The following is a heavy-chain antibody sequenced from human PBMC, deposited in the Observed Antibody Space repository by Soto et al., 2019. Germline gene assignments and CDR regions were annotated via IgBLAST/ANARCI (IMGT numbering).Heavy chain of an antibody. CDR1: GFTFSSYA. CDR3: AKDSRVTMVRGVIIPPGY. J-gene: IGHJ4*02. V-gene: IGHV3-23*01. D-gene: IGHD3-10*01. CDR2: ISGSDGST. Sequence: PGGSLRLSCVASGFTFSSYAMSWVRQAPGKGLEWVSAISGSDGSTYYADSVKGRFTISRDNSKNTLYLQMNNLRAEDTAVYFCAKDSRVTMVRGVIIPPGYWGQGTLVTVSS.